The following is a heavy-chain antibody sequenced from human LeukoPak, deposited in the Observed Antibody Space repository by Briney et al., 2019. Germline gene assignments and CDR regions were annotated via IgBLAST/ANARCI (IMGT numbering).Heavy chain of an antibody. CDR2: ISYDGSNK. CDR1: GFTFSSYA. V-gene: IGHV3-30-3*01. D-gene: IGHD1-26*01. Sequence: PGGSLRLSCAASGFTFSSYAMHWVRQAPGKGLEWVAVISYDGSNKYYADSVKGRFTISRDNSKNTLYLQMNSLRAEDTAVYYCARAKWELLDYGMDVWGQGTTVTVSS. J-gene: IGHJ6*02. CDR3: ARAKWELLDYGMDV.